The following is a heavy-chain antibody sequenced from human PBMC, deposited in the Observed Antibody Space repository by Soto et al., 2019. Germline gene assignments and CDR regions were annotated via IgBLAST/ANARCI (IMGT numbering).Heavy chain of an antibody. CDR3: ARDGKSGRYYYYGMDV. Sequence: QVQLVESGGGVVQPGRSLRLSCAASGFTFSSYGMHWVRQAPGKGLEWVAVIWYDGSNKYYADSVKGRFTISRDNSKNTLDLQMNSLRAEDTAVYYCARDGKSGRYYYYGMDVWGQGTTVTVSS. J-gene: IGHJ6*02. CDR2: IWYDGSNK. CDR1: GFTFSSYG. D-gene: IGHD1-26*01. V-gene: IGHV3-33*01.